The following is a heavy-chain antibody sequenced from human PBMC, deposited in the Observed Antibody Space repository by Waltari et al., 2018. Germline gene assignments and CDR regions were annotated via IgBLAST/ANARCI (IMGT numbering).Heavy chain of an antibody. CDR1: GSPFSSYS. CDR2: IKEDGTEK. Sequence: EVQLVESGGGLVQPGGSLRLSGAASGSPFSSYSMTWVRQAPGKGLEWVANIKEDGTEKKYVDSVKGRFTISRDNAKNSLYLEMNSLRVEDTAVYYCARGRYVPGPWGQGTLVTVSS. V-gene: IGHV3-7*03. D-gene: IGHD3-10*02. J-gene: IGHJ5*02. CDR3: ARGRYVPGP.